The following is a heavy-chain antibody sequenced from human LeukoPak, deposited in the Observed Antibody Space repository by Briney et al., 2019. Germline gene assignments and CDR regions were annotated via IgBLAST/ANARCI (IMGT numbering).Heavy chain of an antibody. J-gene: IGHJ4*02. V-gene: IGHV4-59*08. CDR3: ARHWETSSWYVDY. CDR1: GGSISSYY. D-gene: IGHD6-13*01. CDR2: ISYSGST. Sequence: SETLSLTCTVSGGSISSYYWSWIRQPPGKGLEWIGYISYSGSTNYNPSLKSRVTISVDTSKNQLSLKLSSVTAEDTAVYYCARHWETSSWYVDYWGQGTRVTVSS.